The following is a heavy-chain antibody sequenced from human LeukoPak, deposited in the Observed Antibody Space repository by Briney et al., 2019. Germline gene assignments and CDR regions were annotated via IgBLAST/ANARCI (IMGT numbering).Heavy chain of an antibody. CDR1: GFSLSTSGVG. Sequence: SGPTLVKPTQTLTLTCTFSGFSLSTSGVGVGWIRQPPGKALEWLALIYWNDDKRYSPSLKSRLTITKDTSKNQVVLTMTNMDPVDTATYYCAHRLAAAGRASFDYWGQGTLVTVSS. D-gene: IGHD6-13*01. V-gene: IGHV2-5*01. CDR3: AHRLAAAGRASFDY. J-gene: IGHJ4*02. CDR2: IYWNDDK.